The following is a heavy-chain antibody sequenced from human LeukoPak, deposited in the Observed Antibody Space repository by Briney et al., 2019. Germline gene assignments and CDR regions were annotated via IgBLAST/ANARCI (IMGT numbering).Heavy chain of an antibody. Sequence: GGSLRLSCATSGFPFSDFSMTWVRQAPGKGLEWISTTNSVGSSTDYAESVKGRFTISRDNSKNPLYLQMSSLRVEDTAMYYCAKQSYARSLGEGGPGTLVTVSS. J-gene: IGHJ4*02. D-gene: IGHD2-8*01. V-gene: IGHV3-23*01. CDR3: AKQSYARSLGE. CDR2: TNSVGSST. CDR1: GFPFSDFS.